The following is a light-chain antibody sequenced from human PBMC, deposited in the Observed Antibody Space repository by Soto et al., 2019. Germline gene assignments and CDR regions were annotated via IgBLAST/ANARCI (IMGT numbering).Light chain of an antibody. Sequence: EIMMTQSPATLSVSPGERATLSCRASQSVSSNLAWYQQKPGQAPRLLIYGASTRATGIPARFSGSRSGTEFTLTISSLQSEDFAVYYCQQYNNWPPLTFGQGTRLEIK. CDR3: QQYNNWPPLT. J-gene: IGKJ5*01. V-gene: IGKV3-15*01. CDR1: QSVSSN. CDR2: GAS.